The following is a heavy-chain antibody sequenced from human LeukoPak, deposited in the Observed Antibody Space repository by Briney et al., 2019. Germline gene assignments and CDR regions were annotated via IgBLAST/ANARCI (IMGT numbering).Heavy chain of an antibody. V-gene: IGHV3-7*01. D-gene: IGHD2/OR15-2a*01. CDR2: IKQDGSEK. CDR1: GFTFSDYY. CDR3: ARGNTLAYYFDY. Sequence: GGSLRLSCAASGFTFSDYYMSWVRQAPGRGLEWVANIKQDGSEKYYVDSVKGRFTISRDNAKNSLYLQMNSLRAEDTAVYYCARGNTLAYYFDYWGQGTLVTVSS. J-gene: IGHJ4*02.